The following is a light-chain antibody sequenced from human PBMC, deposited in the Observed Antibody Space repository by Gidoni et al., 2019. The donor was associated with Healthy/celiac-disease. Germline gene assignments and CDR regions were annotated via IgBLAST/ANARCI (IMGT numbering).Light chain of an antibody. V-gene: IGKV1D-13*01. CDR3: HHSNNYPQT. CDR1: QSINSA. Sequence: AIQLTQSPSSLSASVGDRVTITCRASQSINSALAWYQQKPGKAPDLLIYHASTLESGVPSRFSGSGAGTDFTLTISSLQPEDFATYYCHHSNNYPQTFGQGTKVEIK. J-gene: IGKJ1*01. CDR2: HAS.